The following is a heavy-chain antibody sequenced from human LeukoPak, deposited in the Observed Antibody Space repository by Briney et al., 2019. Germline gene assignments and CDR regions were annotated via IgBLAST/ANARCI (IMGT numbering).Heavy chain of an antibody. J-gene: IGHJ4*02. V-gene: IGHV4-39*01. Sequence: SETLSLTCTVSGSSVSGSGLYWGWIRQPPGQGLEWIASLYYGGGSYYKASLKGRLTISVDTSKNQFSLRLISVTAADTAVYYCARFDTGTYSPLDFWGQGTLVIVSS. CDR2: LYYGGGS. D-gene: IGHD1-26*01. CDR3: ARFDTGTYSPLDF. CDR1: GSSVSGSGLY.